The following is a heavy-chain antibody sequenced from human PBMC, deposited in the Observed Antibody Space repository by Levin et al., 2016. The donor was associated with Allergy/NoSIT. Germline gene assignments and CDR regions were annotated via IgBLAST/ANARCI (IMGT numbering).Heavy chain of an antibody. V-gene: IGHV5-51*01. CDR1: GYTFTKYW. CDR3: ARHGVQVGTTVTTGFDY. D-gene: IGHD4-17*01. J-gene: IGHJ4*02. Sequence: GESLKISCKGSGYTFTKYWIAWVRQMPGKGLEWMGIIYPGDSDTRYSPSFQGQVTISADKSISTAYLQWSSLRGSDTAMYYCARHGVQVGTTVTTGFDYWGQGTLVTVSS. CDR2: IYPGDSDT.